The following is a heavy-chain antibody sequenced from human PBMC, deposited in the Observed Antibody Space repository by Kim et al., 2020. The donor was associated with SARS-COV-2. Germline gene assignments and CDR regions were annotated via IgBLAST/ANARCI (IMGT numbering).Heavy chain of an antibody. CDR2: IYPGDSDT. CDR3: ARHFTDWNPIPLRYDAFDI. V-gene: IGHV5-51*01. D-gene: IGHD1-1*01. CDR1: GYSFTSYW. Sequence: GESLKISCKGSGYSFTSYWIGWVRQMPGKGLEWMGIIYPGDSDTRYSPSFQGQVTISADKSISTAYLQWSSLKASDTAMYYCARHFTDWNPIPLRYDAFDIWGQGTMVTVSS. J-gene: IGHJ3*02.